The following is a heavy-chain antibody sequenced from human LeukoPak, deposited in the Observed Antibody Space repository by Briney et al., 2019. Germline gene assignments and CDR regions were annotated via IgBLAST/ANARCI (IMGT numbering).Heavy chain of an antibody. CDR2: INHSGST. D-gene: IGHD3-10*01. V-gene: IGHV4-34*01. J-gene: IGHJ5*02. CDR1: GGSFSGYY. Sequence: SETLSLTCAVYGGSFSGYYWSWIRQPPGKGLEWIGEINHSGSTNYKPSLKSRVTISVDTSKNQFSLKLSSVTAADTAVYYCARAYGSGSYYNWFDPWGQGTLVTVSS. CDR3: ARAYGSGSYYNWFDP.